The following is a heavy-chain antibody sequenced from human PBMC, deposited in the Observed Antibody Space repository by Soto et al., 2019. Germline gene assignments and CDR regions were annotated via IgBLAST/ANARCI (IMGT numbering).Heavy chain of an antibody. J-gene: IGHJ4*02. CDR2: IHYNGNS. V-gene: IGHV4-59*08. D-gene: IGHD6-13*01. Sequence: SETLSLTCTVSGGSMSGYYWSWILQPPWKGLEWIGFIHYNGNSNSNPSLKSRVTISLDTSKSQFSLKLSSVTAAGTAVYYCARRDISWNYFDYWGQGTLVTVSS. CDR1: GGSMSGYY. CDR3: ARRDISWNYFDY.